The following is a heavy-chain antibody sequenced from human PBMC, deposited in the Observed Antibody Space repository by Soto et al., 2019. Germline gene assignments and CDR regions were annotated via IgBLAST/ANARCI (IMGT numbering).Heavy chain of an antibody. D-gene: IGHD6-13*01. J-gene: IGHJ6*02. CDR2: ISYDGSNE. CDR3: AKETSGYSSSWSYYYGMDV. V-gene: IGHV3-30*18. CDR1: GFTFSHYG. Sequence: QVQLVESGGGVVQPGRSLRLSCAASGFTFSHYGMQWVRQAPGKGLEWVAVISYDGSNEYYADSVKGRFTISRDNSKNTLYRQTNTLSAEDTAVYYCAKETSGYSSSWSYYYGMDVWGQGTTVTVSS.